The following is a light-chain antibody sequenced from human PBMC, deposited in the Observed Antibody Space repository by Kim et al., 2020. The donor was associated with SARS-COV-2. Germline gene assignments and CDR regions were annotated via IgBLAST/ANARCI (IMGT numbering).Light chain of an antibody. CDR2: DVS. CDR1: YNY. V-gene: IGLV2-14*03. CDR3: SSFTSSTTWV. Sequence: YNYVSWYQQHPGKAPRFMIYDVSKRPSGVSNRFSGSKSGNTASLTISGLQAEDEADYYCSSFTSSTTWVFGGGTKLTVL. J-gene: IGLJ3*02.